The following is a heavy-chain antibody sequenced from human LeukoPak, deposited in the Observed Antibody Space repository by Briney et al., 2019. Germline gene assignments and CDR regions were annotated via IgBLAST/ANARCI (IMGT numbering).Heavy chain of an antibody. CDR2: IYYSGNP. D-gene: IGHD3-22*01. CDR1: GGSISSGDYY. Sequence: SETLSLTCTVSGGSISSGDYYWSWIRQPPGKGLEWIGYIYYSGNPYYNPSLKSRVTISVDTSRNQFSLKLSSVTAADTAVYYCARELQSGYYVQNWFDPWGQGTPVTVSS. V-gene: IGHV4-30-4*01. CDR3: ARELQSGYYVQNWFDP. J-gene: IGHJ5*02.